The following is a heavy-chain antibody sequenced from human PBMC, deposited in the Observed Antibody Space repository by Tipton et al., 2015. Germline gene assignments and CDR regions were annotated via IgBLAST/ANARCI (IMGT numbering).Heavy chain of an antibody. CDR2: ISYTETS. CDR1: GASIRSDNW. V-gene: IGHV4-61*01. D-gene: IGHD3-3*01. Sequence: TLSLTCTVSGASIRSDNWWSWIRQPPGKGLEWIGYISYTETSHYNPSLKSRVTISVDTSKNEFSLKLRSVTAADTAVYYCARDLEHGMDVWGQGTTVTVSS. J-gene: IGHJ6*02. CDR3: ARDLEHGMDV.